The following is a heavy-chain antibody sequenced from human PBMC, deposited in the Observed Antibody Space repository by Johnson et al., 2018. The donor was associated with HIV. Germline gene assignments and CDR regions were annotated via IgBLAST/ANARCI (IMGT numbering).Heavy chain of an antibody. CDR3: AKEGLGAGRNAFDI. J-gene: IGHJ3*02. Sequence: VQLVESGGGLVQPGGSLRLSCAASGFTFSSYWMSWVRQAPGKGLEWVANIKQDGSEKYYVDSVKGRFTISRDNAKNSLYLQMNSLRAEDTAVYYCAKEGLGAGRNAFDIWGQGTMVTVSS. CDR1: GFTFSSYW. V-gene: IGHV3-7*05. D-gene: IGHD6-6*01. CDR2: IKQDGSEK.